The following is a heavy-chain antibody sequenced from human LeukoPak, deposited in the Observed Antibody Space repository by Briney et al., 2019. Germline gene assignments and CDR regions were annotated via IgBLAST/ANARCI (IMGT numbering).Heavy chain of an antibody. Sequence: GGSLRLSCAASGFTVSSNYMSWVRQAPGKGLEWVSVIYSGGSTYYADSVKGRFTISRDNSKNTLYLQMNSLRAEDTAVYYCARVRGYYDSSGNLDYWGQGTLVTVAS. V-gene: IGHV3-53*01. CDR1: GFTVSSNY. CDR3: ARVRGYYDSSGNLDY. J-gene: IGHJ4*01. CDR2: IYSGGST. D-gene: IGHD3-22*01.